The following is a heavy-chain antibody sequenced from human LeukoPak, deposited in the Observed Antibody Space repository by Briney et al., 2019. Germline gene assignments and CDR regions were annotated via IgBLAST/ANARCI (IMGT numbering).Heavy chain of an antibody. D-gene: IGHD2-15*01. V-gene: IGHV4-59*01. CDR3: ARGSGYSVLATYFDY. CDR1: GGFISSYY. Sequence: SETLSLTCTVSGGFISSYYWSWIRQPPGKGLEWIGYIYYSGSTNYNPSLKSRVTISVDTSKNQFSLKLSSVTAADTAVYYCARGSGYSVLATYFDYWGQGTLVTVSS. J-gene: IGHJ4*02. CDR2: IYYSGST.